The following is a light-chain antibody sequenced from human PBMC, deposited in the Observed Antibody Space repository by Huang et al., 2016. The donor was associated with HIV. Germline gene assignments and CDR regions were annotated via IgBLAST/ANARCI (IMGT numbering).Light chain of an antibody. CDR1: QSITTN. V-gene: IGKV3-15*01. J-gene: IGKJ1*01. CDR2: GAA. Sequence: EIVMTQSPVTLSVSPGERATLSCRASQSITTNLAWYQQKPGQAPRLLIYGAATRATGIPARVSGSGFGTEFTLTISSLQSEDFALYYCQQYNNLWTFGQGTKVEI. CDR3: QQYNNLWT.